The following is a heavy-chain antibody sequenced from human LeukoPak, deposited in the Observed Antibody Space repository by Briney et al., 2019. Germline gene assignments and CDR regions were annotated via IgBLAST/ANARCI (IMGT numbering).Heavy chain of an antibody. D-gene: IGHD3-10*01. CDR3: ARDFGYASHPNSYYSDSGNFP. CDR2: IYYSGST. Sequence: SETLSLTCTVSGGSISSGDYYWSWIRQPPGKGLEWIGYIYYSGSTFYNPSLKSRVTISIDTSKNQFSLKLSSVTAADTAVYYCARDFGYASHPNSYYSDSGNFPWGQGTLVTVSS. J-gene: IGHJ5*02. CDR1: GGSISSGDYY. V-gene: IGHV4-30-4*01.